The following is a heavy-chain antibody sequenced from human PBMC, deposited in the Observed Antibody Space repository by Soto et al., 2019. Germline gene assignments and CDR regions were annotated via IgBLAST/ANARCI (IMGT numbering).Heavy chain of an antibody. V-gene: IGHV4-34*01. Sequence: QVQLQQWGAGLLKPSETVSLTCAVYGGSFIGYYGTWIRQPPGKGLEWIGEINHSGSTNYHPSLKSRVTISADTSTNQFSLRLSSVTAADTAVYYCATLGHYDFWSGFRKGNWFDPWGQGTLVTVSS. CDR2: INHSGST. CDR1: GGSFIGYY. J-gene: IGHJ5*02. CDR3: ATLGHYDFWSGFRKGNWFDP. D-gene: IGHD3-3*01.